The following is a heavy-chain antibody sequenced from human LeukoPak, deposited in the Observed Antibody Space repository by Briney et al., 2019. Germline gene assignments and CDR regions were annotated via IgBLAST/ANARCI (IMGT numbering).Heavy chain of an antibody. CDR2: ISSSSSTI. D-gene: IGHD6-19*01. CDR1: GFTFSSYS. Sequence: GGSLRLSCAASGFTFSSYSMNWVRQAPGKGLEWVSYISSSSSTIYYADSVKGRFTISRDNAKNSLYLQMNSLRAEDTAVYYCARGGQQWLVYDAFDIWGQGTMVTVSS. CDR3: ARGGQQWLVYDAFDI. J-gene: IGHJ3*02. V-gene: IGHV3-48*04.